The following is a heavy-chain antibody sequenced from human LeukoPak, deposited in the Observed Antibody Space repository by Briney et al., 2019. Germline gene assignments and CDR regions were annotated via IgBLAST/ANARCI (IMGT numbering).Heavy chain of an antibody. CDR3: ARGGGDSSGYYS. Sequence: SVKVSCKASGGTFSSYAISRVRQAPGQGLEWMGGIIPIFGTANYAQKFQGRVTITADESTSTAYMELSSLRSEDTAVYYCARGGGDSSGYYSWGQGTLVTVSS. CDR2: IIPIFGTA. CDR1: GGTFSSYA. J-gene: IGHJ4*02. V-gene: IGHV1-69*13. D-gene: IGHD3-22*01.